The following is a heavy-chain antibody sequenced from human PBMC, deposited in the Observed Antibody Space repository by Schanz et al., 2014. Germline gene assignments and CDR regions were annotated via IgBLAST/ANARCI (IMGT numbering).Heavy chain of an antibody. Sequence: QVQLQESGPGLVKPSQTLSLTCTFSGGSIRSGTYYWSWIRQPAGKALEWVGRVFPNGITNYNPSLKSRVTTSLATSRSEFPLTLTSLAAADAAVYYCARDTTWRLDLWGRGTLVTVSS. J-gene: IGHJ2*01. D-gene: IGHD1-1*01. CDR1: GGSIRSGTYY. V-gene: IGHV4-61*02. CDR3: ARDTTWRLDL. CDR2: VFPNGIT.